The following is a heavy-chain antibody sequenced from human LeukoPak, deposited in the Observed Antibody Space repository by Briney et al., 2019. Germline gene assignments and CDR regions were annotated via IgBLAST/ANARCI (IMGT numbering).Heavy chain of an antibody. Sequence: SETLSLTCTVSGGSISSHYWSWIRQPPGKGLEWIGYIYYSGGTNYNPSLKSRVTISVDTFKNQFSLELSSVTAADTAVYYCARANYDILTGSHDAFDIWGQGTMVTVSS. V-gene: IGHV4-59*11. CDR2: IYYSGGT. CDR3: ARANYDILTGSHDAFDI. D-gene: IGHD3-9*01. J-gene: IGHJ3*02. CDR1: GGSISSHY.